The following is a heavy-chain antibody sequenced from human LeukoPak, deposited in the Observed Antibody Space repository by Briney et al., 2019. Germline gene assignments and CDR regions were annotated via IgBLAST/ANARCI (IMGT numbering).Heavy chain of an antibody. CDR1: GLTLRSSY. J-gene: IGHJ6*02. CDR3: ARGGYYDFWSGRDYGMDV. D-gene: IGHD3-3*01. CDR2: IYSGGST. V-gene: IGHV3-53*01. Sequence: GGSLRLSCAASGLTLRSSYMRWVRQAPGKGLAWVSVIYSGGSTYYADSVKGRFTISRDNSKNTLYLQMNSLRAEDTAVYYCARGGYYDFWSGRDYGMDVWGQGSTVTVSS.